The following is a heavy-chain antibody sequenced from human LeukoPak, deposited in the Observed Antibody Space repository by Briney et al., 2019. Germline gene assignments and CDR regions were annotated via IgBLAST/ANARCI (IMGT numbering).Heavy chain of an antibody. V-gene: IGHV4-59*01. CDR2: IYYSGST. CDR1: GGSISSYY. J-gene: IGHJ4*02. CDR3: ARGLRGGEYFDY. D-gene: IGHD2-21*01. Sequence: PSETLSLTCTVSGGSISSYYWSWIRQPPGKGLEWIGYIYYSGSTNYNPSLKSRVTISVDTSKNQFSLKLSSMTAADTAVYYCARGLRGGEYFDYWGQGTLVTVSS.